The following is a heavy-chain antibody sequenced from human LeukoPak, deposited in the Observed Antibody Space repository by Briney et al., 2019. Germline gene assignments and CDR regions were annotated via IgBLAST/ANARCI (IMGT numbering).Heavy chain of an antibody. CDR3: ARVGYCSSTSCSFFDY. V-gene: IGHV3-30-3*01. CDR2: ISYDGSNK. J-gene: IGHJ4*02. Sequence: PGRSLRLSCAASGFTFSSYAMPWVRQAPGKGLEWVAVISYDGSNKYYADSVKGRFTISRDNSKNTLYLQMNSLRAEDTAVYYCARVGYCSSTSCSFFDYWGQGTLVTVSS. D-gene: IGHD2-2*01. CDR1: GFTFSSYA.